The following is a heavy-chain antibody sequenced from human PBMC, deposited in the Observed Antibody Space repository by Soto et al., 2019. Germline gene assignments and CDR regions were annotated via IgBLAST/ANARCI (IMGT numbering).Heavy chain of an antibody. V-gene: IGHV4-59*01. Sequence: SETLSLTCTVSCGSISSYYWSWIRQPPGNGLYCIGYIYYSVSTNXXPCLNSRXXLSVGTSKNHXPLQLSSITAASTASXYCARYGSGSSVCFDPWCQGTLVTVSS. J-gene: IGHJ5*02. CDR3: ARYGSGSSVCFDP. D-gene: IGHD3-10*01. CDR1: CGSISSYY. CDR2: IYYSVST.